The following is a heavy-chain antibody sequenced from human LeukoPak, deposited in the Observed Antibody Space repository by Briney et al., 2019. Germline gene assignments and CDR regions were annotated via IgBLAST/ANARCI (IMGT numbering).Heavy chain of an antibody. V-gene: IGHV1-46*03. Sequence: ASVKVSCKASGFTFTSYYMHWVRQAPGQGLEWMGIINPSGGSTSYPQKFQGRVTMTRDTSTSTVYMELSSPRPEDTAVYYCACVVRGAFDIWGQGTLVTVSS. D-gene: IGHD2-21*01. J-gene: IGHJ3*02. CDR1: GFTFTSYY. CDR3: ACVVRGAFDI. CDR2: INPSGGST.